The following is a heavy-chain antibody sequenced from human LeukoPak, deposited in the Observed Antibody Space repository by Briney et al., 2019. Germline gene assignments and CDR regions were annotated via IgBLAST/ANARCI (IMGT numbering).Heavy chain of an antibody. Sequence: PGGSLRLSCAASGFTFSSYSMNWVRQAPGKGLEWVSSISSSSSYIYYADSVKGRFTISRDNAKNSLYLQMNSLRAEDTAVYYCARDFGLVDGQEGDYYLKEDYWGQGTLVTVSS. CDR1: GFTFSSYS. CDR2: ISSSSSYI. V-gene: IGHV3-21*01. CDR3: ARDFGLVDGQEGDYYLKEDY. J-gene: IGHJ4*02. D-gene: IGHD4-17*01.